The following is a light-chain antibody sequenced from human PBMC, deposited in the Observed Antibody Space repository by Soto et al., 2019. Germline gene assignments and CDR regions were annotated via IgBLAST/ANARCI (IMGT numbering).Light chain of an antibody. Sequence: EILMTQSPATLSVSPGERATVSCRASQSVRSSYLAWYQQKPGQAPRLLIYGASIRATGIPDRFSGSGSGTDFTLTISRLEPEDFALYYCQQYGSSAPITFGQGTKVDIK. V-gene: IGKV3-20*01. CDR3: QQYGSSAPIT. J-gene: IGKJ1*01. CDR2: GAS. CDR1: QSVRSSY.